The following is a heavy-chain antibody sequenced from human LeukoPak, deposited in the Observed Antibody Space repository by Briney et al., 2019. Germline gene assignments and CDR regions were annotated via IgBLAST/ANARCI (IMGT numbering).Heavy chain of an antibody. CDR1: GFTFSSYS. CDR2: ISSSSSTI. D-gene: IGHD2-2*01. J-gene: IGHJ1*01. V-gene: IGHV3-48*01. CDR3: ARTKALKEVPAANQH. Sequence: GRSLRLSCAASGFTFSSYSMNWVRQAPGEGLEWVSYISSSSSTIYYAVSVKGRFTISRDNAKSSLYLQMNSLRAEDTAVYYCARTKALKEVPAANQHWGQGTLVTVSS.